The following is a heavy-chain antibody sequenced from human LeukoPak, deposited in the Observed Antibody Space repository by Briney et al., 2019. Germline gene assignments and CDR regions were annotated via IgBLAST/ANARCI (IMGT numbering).Heavy chain of an antibody. CDR2: ISGSGGST. CDR3: ARDNNRRWPLDY. Sequence: GGSLRLSCAASGFTFSSYGMSWVRQAPGKGLEWVSAISGSGGSTYYADSVKGRFTISRDNSKNTLYLQMNSLRAEDTAVYYCARDNNRRWPLDYWGQGTLVTVSS. J-gene: IGHJ4*02. D-gene: IGHD1-14*01. CDR1: GFTFSSYG. V-gene: IGHV3-23*01.